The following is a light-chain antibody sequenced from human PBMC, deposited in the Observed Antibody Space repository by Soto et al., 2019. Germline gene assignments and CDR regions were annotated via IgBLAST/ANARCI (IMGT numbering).Light chain of an antibody. Sequence: QTVVTQAPSFSVSPGGTVTLTSGLTSGSVSTTYYPSWYQQTPGQAPRTLIYSTNIRSSGVPDRFSGSILGNKAALTITGAQADDESDYHCMLYMGGGLVVFGGGTKLTVL. V-gene: IGLV8-61*01. J-gene: IGLJ2*01. CDR3: MLYMGGGLVV. CDR2: STN. CDR1: SGSVSTTYY.